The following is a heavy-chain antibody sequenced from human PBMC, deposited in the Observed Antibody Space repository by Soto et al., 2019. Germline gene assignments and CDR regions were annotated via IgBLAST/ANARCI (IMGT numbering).Heavy chain of an antibody. J-gene: IGHJ6*03. V-gene: IGHV4-34*01. CDR2: INHSGST. CDR3: ARGKYYSKVYYYYYYMDV. CDR1: GGSFSGYY. Sequence: SETLSLTCAVYGGSFSGYYWSWIRQPPGKGLEWIGEINHSGSTNYNPSLKSRVTISVDTSKNQFSLKPSSVTAADTAVYYCARGKYYSKVYYYYYYMDVWGKGTTVT. D-gene: IGHD4-4*01.